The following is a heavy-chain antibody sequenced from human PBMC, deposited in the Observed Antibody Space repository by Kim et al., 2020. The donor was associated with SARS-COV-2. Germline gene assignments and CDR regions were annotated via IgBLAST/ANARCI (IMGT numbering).Heavy chain of an antibody. CDR3: AREGSGAVAGTDY. Sequence: AQKFQGRVTITADKSTSTAYMGLGSLRSEDTAVYYCAREGSGAVAGTDYWGQGTLVTVSS. J-gene: IGHJ4*02. D-gene: IGHD6-19*01. V-gene: IGHV1-69*04.